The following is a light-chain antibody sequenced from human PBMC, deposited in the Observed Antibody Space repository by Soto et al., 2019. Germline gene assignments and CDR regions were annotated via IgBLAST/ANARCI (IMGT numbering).Light chain of an antibody. CDR1: QTGDSRY. J-gene: IGKJ1*01. CDR2: AAS. CDR3: LQYDSTVWT. V-gene: IGKV3-20*01. Sequence: EIVLTQSPGTLSLSPGETATLSCRASQTGDSRYLAWYQQKRGQAPRLLIYAASSRATGVPDRFSGSGSGTDFTLTIRRLEPEDFAVYYCLQYDSTVWTFGQGTKVEIK.